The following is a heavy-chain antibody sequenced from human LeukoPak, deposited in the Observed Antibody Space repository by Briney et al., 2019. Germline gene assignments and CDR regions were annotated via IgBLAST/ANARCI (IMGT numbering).Heavy chain of an antibody. CDR3: ARDAEDAFDI. V-gene: IGHV3-21*01. CDR2: IGGSSSSI. CDR1: GFTFSSYS. J-gene: IGHJ3*02. Sequence: GGSLRLSCAASGFTFSSYSMNWVRQAPGKGLEWVSSIGGSSSSIYYADSVKGRFTISRDNAKNSLYLQMNSLRAEDTAVYYCARDAEDAFDIWGQGTMVTVSS.